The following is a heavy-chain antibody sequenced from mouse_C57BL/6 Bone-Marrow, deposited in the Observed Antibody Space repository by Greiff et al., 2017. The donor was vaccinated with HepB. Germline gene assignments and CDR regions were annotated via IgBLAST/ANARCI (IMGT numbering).Heavy chain of an antibody. D-gene: IGHD2-3*01. V-gene: IGHV2-2*01. CDR2: IWSGGST. Sequence: QVQLQQSGPGLVQPSQSLSITCTVSGFSLTSYGVHWVRQSPGKGLEWLGVIWSGGSTDYNAAFISRLSISKDNSKSQVFFKMNSLQADDTAIYYCARKSSLGYSYYFDYWGQGTTLTVSS. J-gene: IGHJ2*01. CDR1: GFSLTSYG. CDR3: ARKSSLGYSYYFDY.